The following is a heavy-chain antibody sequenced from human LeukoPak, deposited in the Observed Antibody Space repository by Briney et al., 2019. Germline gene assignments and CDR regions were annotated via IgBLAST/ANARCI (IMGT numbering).Heavy chain of an antibody. CDR1: GGSISSSNW. D-gene: IGHD3-3*02. CDR3: ARGDSPTNSMSIEYYFHY. J-gene: IGHJ4*02. V-gene: IGHV4/OR15-8*01. CDR2: IYHSGRA. Sequence: SETLSLTCVVSGGSISSSNWWSWVRPPPGKGLEWIGEIYHSGRANYNPSLKSRVTISVDKSKNQFSLKLSSVTAADTAVYYCARGDSPTNSMSIEYYFHYWGQGILVTVSS.